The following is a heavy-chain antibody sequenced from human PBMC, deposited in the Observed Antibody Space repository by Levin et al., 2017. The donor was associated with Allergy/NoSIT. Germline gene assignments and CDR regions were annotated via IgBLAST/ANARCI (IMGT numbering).Heavy chain of an antibody. Sequence: GGSLRLSCAASGFTFSSYDMGWVRQAPGKGLEWVSTISSTGTRAYYADSVKGRFTISRDFSNNTMYMQMNNLRAEDTALYYCAKTETGSYAPWGQGTPVTVSS. CDR3: AKTETGSYAP. CDR1: GFTFSSYD. D-gene: IGHD1-26*01. CDR2: ISSTGTRA. V-gene: IGHV3-23*01. J-gene: IGHJ5*02.